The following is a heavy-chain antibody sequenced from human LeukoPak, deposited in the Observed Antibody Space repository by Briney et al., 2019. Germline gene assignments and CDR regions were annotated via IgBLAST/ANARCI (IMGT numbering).Heavy chain of an antibody. V-gene: IGHV4-30-4*08. D-gene: IGHD4-17*01. Sequence: SETLSLTCTVSGGPISSGDYYWSWIRQPPGKGLEGIGYIDYSGSTYYNPSLKSRVTISVDTSKNQFSLKLSSVTAADTAVYYCARDGSTTVPNWGQGTLVTVSS. CDR1: GGPISSGDYY. CDR2: IDYSGST. J-gene: IGHJ4*02. CDR3: ARDGSTTVPN.